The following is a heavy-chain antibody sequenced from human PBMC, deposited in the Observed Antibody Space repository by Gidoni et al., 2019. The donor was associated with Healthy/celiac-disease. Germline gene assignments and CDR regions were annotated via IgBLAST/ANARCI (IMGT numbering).Heavy chain of an antibody. Sequence: QVQLVESGGGLVKPGGSLRLSCAASGFTFRAYSMSWIRPAPGKGLEWVSYISSSRSYTNYADSVKGRFTISRDNAKNSLYLQMNSLRAEDTAVYYCARDLVPAYDSSGYYAEYFQHWGQGTLVTVSS. J-gene: IGHJ1*01. D-gene: IGHD3-22*01. V-gene: IGHV3-11*05. CDR1: GFTFRAYS. CDR3: ARDLVPAYDSSGYYAEYFQH. CDR2: ISSSRSYT.